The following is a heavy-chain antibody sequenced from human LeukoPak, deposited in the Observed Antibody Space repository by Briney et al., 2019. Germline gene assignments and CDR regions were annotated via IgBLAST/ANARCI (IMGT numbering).Heavy chain of an antibody. CDR3: ARVQYDFWSGYFLDFDY. D-gene: IGHD3-3*01. Sequence: SETLSLTCAVYGGSFSGYYWSWLRQPPGKGLEWIGEINHSGSTNYNPSLKSRVTISVDTSKNQFSLKLSSVTAADTAVYYCARVQYDFWSGYFLDFDYWGQGTLVTVSS. J-gene: IGHJ4*02. CDR1: GGSFSGYY. CDR2: INHSGST. V-gene: IGHV4-34*01.